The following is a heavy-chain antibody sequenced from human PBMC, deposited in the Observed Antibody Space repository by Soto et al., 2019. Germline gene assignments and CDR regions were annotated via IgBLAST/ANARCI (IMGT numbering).Heavy chain of an antibody. V-gene: IGHV4-30-4*08. CDR1: GGSISGGDCC. Sequence: SETLCLPWTVSGGSISGGDCCWSWIRQPPGKGLEWIGYIYYSGSTYYNPSLKSRVTISVDTSKNQFSLKLSSVTAADTAVYYCARASPGYDFWSRYYYYGMDLLGQGTTVTVSS. CDR3: ARASPGYDFWSRYYYYGMDL. J-gene: IGHJ6*02. D-gene: IGHD3-3*01. CDR2: IYYSGST.